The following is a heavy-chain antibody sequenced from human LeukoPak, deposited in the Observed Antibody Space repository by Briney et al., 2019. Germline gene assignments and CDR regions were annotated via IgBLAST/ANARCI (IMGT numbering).Heavy chain of an antibody. J-gene: IGHJ4*02. CDR3: ARDGGSADY. V-gene: IGHV3-7*03. Sequence: PGGSPRLSCAASGFTFSSYAMHWVRQAPGKGLEWVANINRDGSVEYYVDSVKGRFTISRDNAKNSLYLQMNSLRAEDTAVYYCARDGGSADYWGQGTLVTVSS. D-gene: IGHD3-16*01. CDR2: INRDGSVE. CDR1: GFTFSSYA.